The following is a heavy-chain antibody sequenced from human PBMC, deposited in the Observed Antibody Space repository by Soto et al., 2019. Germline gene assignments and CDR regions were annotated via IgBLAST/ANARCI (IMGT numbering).Heavy chain of an antibody. CDR3: ARSLAAAFSHGMDV. CDR1: GGSITSGDYY. V-gene: IGHV4-31*03. J-gene: IGHJ6*02. D-gene: IGHD6-13*01. CDR2: IYYSGST. Sequence: QVQLQESGPGLVKPSQTLSLTCTVSGGSITSGDYYWTWIRHHPGKGLEWIGFIYYSGSTYYNPSLKSRVTISVDTSNNQCSLKLSSVTAADTAVYYCARSLAAAFSHGMDVWGQGTTVTVSS.